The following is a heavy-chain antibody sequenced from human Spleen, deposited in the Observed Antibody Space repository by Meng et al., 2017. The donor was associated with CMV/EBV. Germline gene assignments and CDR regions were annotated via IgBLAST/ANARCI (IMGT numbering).Heavy chain of an antibody. J-gene: IGHJ4*02. D-gene: IGHD6-6*01. CDR3: ARAEGSIAAHGGY. CDR1: GFTFSSYS. V-gene: IGHV3-21*01. CDR2: ISSSSSYI. Sequence: GGSLRLSCAASGFTFSSYSMNWVRQAPGKGLEWVSFISSSSSYIYYADSVKGRFTISRDNAKNSLYLQMNNLRAEDTAVYYCARAEGSIAAHGGYWGQGTLVTVSS.